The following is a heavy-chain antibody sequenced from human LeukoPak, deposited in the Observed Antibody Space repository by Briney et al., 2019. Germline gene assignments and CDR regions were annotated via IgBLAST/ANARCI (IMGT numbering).Heavy chain of an antibody. CDR2: INHSGST. J-gene: IGHJ6*02. CDR1: GGSFSGYY. Sequence: LGTLSLTCAVYGGSFSGYYWSWVRQPPGKGLEWMGEINHSGSTNYIPSLKSRVTISVDTSKNQFSLKLSSVTAADTAVYYCARGFYGDYCMDVWGQGTTVTVSS. D-gene: IGHD4-17*01. CDR3: ARGFYGDYCMDV. V-gene: IGHV4-34*01.